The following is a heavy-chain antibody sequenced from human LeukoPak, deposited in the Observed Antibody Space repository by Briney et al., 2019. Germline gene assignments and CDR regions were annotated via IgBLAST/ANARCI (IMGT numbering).Heavy chain of an antibody. V-gene: IGHV4-61*01. D-gene: IGHD3-22*01. CDR3: ARDQNSGDTSGYYGEFDY. Sequence: PSETLSLTCTVSGGSVSSGSYYWSWIRQPPGKGLEWIGYIYYSGSTNYNLSLKNRVTMSIDTSKNQFSLKLSSVTAADTAVYYCARDQNSGDTSGYYGEFDYWGQGTLVTVSS. CDR1: GGSVSSGSYY. CDR2: IYYSGST. J-gene: IGHJ4*02.